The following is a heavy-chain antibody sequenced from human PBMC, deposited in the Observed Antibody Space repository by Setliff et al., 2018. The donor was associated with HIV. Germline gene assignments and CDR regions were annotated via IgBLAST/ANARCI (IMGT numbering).Heavy chain of an antibody. V-gene: IGHV4-39*07. CDR3: ARVKSGTLGGYVDY. CDR1: GASISRSSYY. Sequence: SETLSLICTVSGASISRSSYYWGWIRQPPGKGLEWIGSIYYSGSTYYNPSLKSRVTISVDTSKNQFSLRLSSVTAADTAVHFCARVKSGTLGGYVDYWGQGTLVTVSS. CDR2: IYYSGST. J-gene: IGHJ4*02. D-gene: IGHD3-16*01.